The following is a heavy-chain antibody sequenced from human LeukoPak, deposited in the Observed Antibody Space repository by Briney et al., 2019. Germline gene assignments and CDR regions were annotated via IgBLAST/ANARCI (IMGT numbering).Heavy chain of an antibody. Sequence: GGSLRLSCVASGLTSSNYWMSWVRQAPGKGLEWVANIKLDGSAENCVDSLKGRFTISTDNAKNSLCLQMHSLRVEDTAVYYCARDKSRPYGMDVWGQGTTVTVSS. CDR3: ARDKSRPYGMDV. J-gene: IGHJ6*02. CDR2: IKLDGSAE. CDR1: GLTSSNYW. V-gene: IGHV3-7*03.